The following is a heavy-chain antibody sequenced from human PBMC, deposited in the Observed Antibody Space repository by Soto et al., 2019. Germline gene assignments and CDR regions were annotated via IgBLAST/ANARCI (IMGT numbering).Heavy chain of an antibody. D-gene: IGHD3-22*01. Sequence: QVQLVVSGGGVVQPGRSLRLTCAASGFTFSSNGMHWVRQPPGKGLEWVALIAYDGSKTYYGDSVRGRFTISRDNSENTLFLQMNSLRAEDTAVYYCARWVGGSMFDNSGKYDSWGQGTLVTVSS. CDR2: IAYDGSKT. CDR3: ARWVGGSMFDNSGKYDS. J-gene: IGHJ5*01. CDR1: GFTFSSNG. V-gene: IGHV3-30*03.